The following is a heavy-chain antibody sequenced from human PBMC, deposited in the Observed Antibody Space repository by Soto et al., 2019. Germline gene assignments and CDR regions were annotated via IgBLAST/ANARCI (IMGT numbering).Heavy chain of an antibody. CDR1: GFTFSSYA. J-gene: IGHJ4*02. CDR3: AKGEKRVGATYIDY. CDR2: ISGNGGST. V-gene: IGHV3-23*01. D-gene: IGHD1-26*01. Sequence: EVQLLESGGGLVQPGGSLRLSCAASGFTFSSYAMRWVRQAPGKGLEWVSDISGNGGSTYHADSVKGRFSISRDNSKSTLYLQMNSLRPEDTAVYYCAKGEKRVGATYIDYCGQGTLVTVSS.